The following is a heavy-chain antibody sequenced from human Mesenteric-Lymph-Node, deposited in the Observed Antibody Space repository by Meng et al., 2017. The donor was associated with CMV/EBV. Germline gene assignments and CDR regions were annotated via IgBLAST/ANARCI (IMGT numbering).Heavy chain of an antibody. CDR2: INNGADRT. V-gene: IGHV3-23*01. D-gene: IGHD1-26*01. CDR3: ARDRLGGIYYDAFDI. Sequence: GESLKISCAASGFTFSTYDMTWVRQAPGKGLEWISSINNGADRTYYAESVRGRFTISRDNSKNTLYLQMNSLRAEDTAVYYCARDRLGGIYYDAFDIWGQGTMVTVSS. J-gene: IGHJ3*02. CDR1: GFTFSTYD.